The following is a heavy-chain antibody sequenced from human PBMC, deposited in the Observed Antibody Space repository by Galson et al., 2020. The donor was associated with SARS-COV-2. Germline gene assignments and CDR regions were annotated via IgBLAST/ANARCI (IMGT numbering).Heavy chain of an antibody. D-gene: IGHD6-13*01. CDR3: ARDRTWQQLIRRVRYFDY. CDR2: IYHSGST. Sequence: SETLSLTCTVSGGSISSSNWCSWVRQPPAKRLQWIGEIYHSGSTNYNPPPHSRLTITVDKSKNQFSLKLSSLTAADTAVYYCARDRTWQQLIRRVRYFDYWGQGTLVTVSS. V-gene: IGHV4-4*02. CDR1: GGSISSSNW. J-gene: IGHJ4*02.